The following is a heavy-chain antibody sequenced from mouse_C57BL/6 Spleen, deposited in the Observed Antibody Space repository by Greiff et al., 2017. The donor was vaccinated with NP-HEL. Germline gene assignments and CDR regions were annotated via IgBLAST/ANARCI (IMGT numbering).Heavy chain of an antibody. Sequence: EVKVVESGGGLVKPGGSLKLSCAASGFTFSDYGMHWVRQAPEKGLEWVAYISSGSSTIYYADTVKGRFTISRDNAKNTLFLQMTSLRSEDTAMYYCAREITTVVATYYFDYWGQGTTLTVSS. J-gene: IGHJ2*01. CDR2: ISSGSSTI. CDR1: GFTFSDYG. CDR3: AREITTVVATYYFDY. D-gene: IGHD1-1*01. V-gene: IGHV5-17*01.